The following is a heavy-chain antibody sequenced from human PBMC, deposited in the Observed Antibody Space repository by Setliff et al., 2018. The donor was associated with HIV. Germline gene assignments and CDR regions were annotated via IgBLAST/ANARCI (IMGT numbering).Heavy chain of an antibody. CDR2: IYHTGST. Sequence: SETLSLTCTVSGGFISSYYWSWIRQPPGKGLEWIGYIYHTGSTNYNPSLKSRVTLSLDMPKKQLSLKLTSVTAADTAIYYCARVALSVTRTSRRAFDIWGPGTMVT. V-gene: IGHV4-59*08. D-gene: IGHD2-8*01. J-gene: IGHJ3*02. CDR3: ARVALSVTRTSRRAFDI. CDR1: GGFISSYY.